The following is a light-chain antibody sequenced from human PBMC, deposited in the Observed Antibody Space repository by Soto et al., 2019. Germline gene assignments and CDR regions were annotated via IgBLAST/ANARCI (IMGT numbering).Light chain of an antibody. CDR2: EVS. CDR1: SSDVGGYNY. V-gene: IGLV2-14*01. CDR3: SSYTTSSTHWV. J-gene: IGLJ3*02. Sequence: QSALTQPASVSGSPGQSITISCTGTSSDVGGYNYVSWYQQHPGKAPKLMIYEVSNRPSGFPNRFSGSKSGNTASLTISGLQAEDEADYYCSSYTTSSTHWVFGGGTKLTVL.